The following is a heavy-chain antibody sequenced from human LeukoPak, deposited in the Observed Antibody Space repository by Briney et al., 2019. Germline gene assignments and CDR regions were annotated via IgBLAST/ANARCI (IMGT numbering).Heavy chain of an antibody. D-gene: IGHD2-2*01. CDR3: ARDVTSICCSSTSCPFDY. CDR1: GYTFTSYG. Sequence: ASVKVSCKASGYTFTSYGISWVRQAPGQGLEWMGWISAYNGNTNYAQKLQGRVTMTTDTSTSTAYMELRSLRSDDTAVYYCARDVTSICCSSTSCPFDYWGQGTLVTVSS. V-gene: IGHV1-18*01. J-gene: IGHJ4*02. CDR2: ISAYNGNT.